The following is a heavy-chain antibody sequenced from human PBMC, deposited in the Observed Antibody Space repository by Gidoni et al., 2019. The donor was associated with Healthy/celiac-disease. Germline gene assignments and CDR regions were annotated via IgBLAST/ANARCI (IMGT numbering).Heavy chain of an antibody. CDR2: MNPNSGNT. D-gene: IGHD1-26*01. J-gene: IGHJ5*02. Sequence: QVQLVQSGAEVKRPGVSVQFSCTASGYNFTSYDINWVRQATGQGLEWMGWMNPNSGNTGYAQKFQGTVTMTSNTSISTAYMERSSLRSEDTAVYYCARGRVGATSWFDPWGQGTLGTVSS. CDR3: ARGRVGATSWFDP. V-gene: IGHV1-8*01. CDR1: GYNFTSYD.